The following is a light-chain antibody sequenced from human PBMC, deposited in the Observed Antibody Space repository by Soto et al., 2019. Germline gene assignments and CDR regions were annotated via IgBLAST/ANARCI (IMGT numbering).Light chain of an antibody. J-gene: IGLJ2*01. V-gene: IGLV3-21*04. CDR3: QVWDISSDHVI. Sequence: SYVLTQPPSVSVAPGKTATITCGGNNIESKSVHWYQQKPGQAPVLVIYFDTDRPSGIPERFSGSNSGNTATLTISRVEAGDEADYYCQVWDISSDHVIFGGGTQLTVL. CDR1: NIESKS. CDR2: FDT.